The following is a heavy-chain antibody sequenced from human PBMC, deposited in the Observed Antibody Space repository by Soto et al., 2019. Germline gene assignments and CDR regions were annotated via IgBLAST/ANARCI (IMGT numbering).Heavy chain of an antibody. D-gene: IGHD6-19*01. Sequence: QVQLQESGPGLVKPSETLSLTCTVSGGSISSYYWSWIRQPPGKGLEWIGYIYYSGSTNYNPSLKSRVPISVDTSKNQFSLKLSSVTAADTAVYYCARDSSGWYWYGMDVWGQGTTVTVSS. CDR2: IYYSGST. CDR3: ARDSSGWYWYGMDV. J-gene: IGHJ6*02. CDR1: GGSISSYY. V-gene: IGHV4-59*01.